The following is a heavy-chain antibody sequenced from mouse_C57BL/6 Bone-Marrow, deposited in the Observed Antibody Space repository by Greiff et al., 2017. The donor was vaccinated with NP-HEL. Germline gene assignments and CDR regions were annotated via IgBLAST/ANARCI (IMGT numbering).Heavy chain of an antibody. Sequence: QVQLQQPGAVLVRPGSSVKLSCKASGYTFTSYWMHWVKQRPIQGLEWIGNIHPSDSETHYNQKFKDKATLTVDKSSSTAYMQLSSLTSEDSAVYDCASEAITHYFDDWNQGTSLTVSS. V-gene: IGHV1-52*01. CDR1: GYTFTSYW. CDR3: ASEAITHYFDD. CDR2: IHPSDSET. J-gene: IGHJ2*02.